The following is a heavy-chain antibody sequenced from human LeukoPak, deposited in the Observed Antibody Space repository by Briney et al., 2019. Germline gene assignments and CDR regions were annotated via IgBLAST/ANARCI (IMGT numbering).Heavy chain of an antibody. J-gene: IGHJ4*02. CDR3: ARSLDYGDYLRGY. D-gene: IGHD4-17*01. Sequence: ASVKVSCKASGYTFTGYYMHWVRQAPGQGIEWMGWINPNSGGTNYAQKFQGRVTMTRDTSISTAYMELSRLRSDDTAVYYCARSLDYGDYLRGYWGQGTLVTVSS. CDR2: INPNSGGT. V-gene: IGHV1-2*02. CDR1: GYTFTGYY.